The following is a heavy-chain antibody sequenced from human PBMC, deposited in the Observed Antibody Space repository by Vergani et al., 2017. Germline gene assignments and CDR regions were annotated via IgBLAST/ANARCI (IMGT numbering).Heavy chain of an antibody. Sequence: QVDLQESGPGLVKSSETLSLNFAVSGYSVGSGYYWRWIRQPPGRGLEWIGCVHRNGNTYYTSSLRSRATSSRDTSKNQFSLRLTAVTAADTAVYSCARQNPYGSAHVDFWGRGVLVTVSA. CDR1: GYSVGSGYY. CDR2: VHRNGNT. V-gene: IGHV4-38-2*01. J-gene: IGHJ4*02. D-gene: IGHD3-10*01. CDR3: ARQNPYGSAHVDF.